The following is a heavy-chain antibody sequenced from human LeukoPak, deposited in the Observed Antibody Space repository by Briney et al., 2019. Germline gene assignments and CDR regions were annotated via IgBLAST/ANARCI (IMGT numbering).Heavy chain of an antibody. J-gene: IGHJ6*02. CDR2: INPNSGGT. Sequence: GASVKVSCKASGYTFTGYYMHWVRQAPGQGLEWMGWINPNSGGTNYAQKFQGRVTMTRDTSISTACMELSRLRSDDTAVYYCARDPREVYYGMDVWGQGTTVTVSS. CDR3: ARDPREVYYGMDV. CDR1: GYTFTGYY. V-gene: IGHV1-2*02.